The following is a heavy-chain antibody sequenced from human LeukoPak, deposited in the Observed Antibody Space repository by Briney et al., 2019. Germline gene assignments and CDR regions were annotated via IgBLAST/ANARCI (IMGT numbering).Heavy chain of an antibody. CDR1: GGTFGSYA. CDR2: IIPIFGTA. V-gene: IGHV1-69*05. D-gene: IGHD3-10*01. Sequence: GSSVKVSXKASGGTFGSYAISWERQAPGQGLEWMGRIIPIFGTANYAQKFQGRVTITTDESTSTAYMELSSLRSEDTAVYYCARDPFMVRGVITTAYFDYWGQGTLVTVSS. CDR3: ARDPFMVRGVITTAYFDY. J-gene: IGHJ4*02.